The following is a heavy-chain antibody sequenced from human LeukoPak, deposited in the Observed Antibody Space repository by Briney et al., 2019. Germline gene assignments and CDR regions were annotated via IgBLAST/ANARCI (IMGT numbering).Heavy chain of an antibody. CDR3: ARATPITMVRGVIDHFDY. V-gene: IGHV4-59*01. CDR1: GGSISSYY. Sequence: SETLSLTCTVSGGSISSYYWSWIRQPPGTGLEWIGYIYYSGSTNYNPSLKSRVTISVDTSKNQFSLKLSSVTAADTAVYYCARATPITMVRGVIDHFDYWGQGTLVTVSS. D-gene: IGHD3-10*01. CDR2: IYYSGST. J-gene: IGHJ4*02.